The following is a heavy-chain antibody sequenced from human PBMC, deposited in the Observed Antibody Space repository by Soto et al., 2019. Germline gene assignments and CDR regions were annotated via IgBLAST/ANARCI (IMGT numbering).Heavy chain of an antibody. J-gene: IGHJ4*02. CDR2: IHYSGRT. CDR1: NGSISGYY. D-gene: IGHD1-26*01. V-gene: IGHV4-59*12. Sequence: SETLSLTCSVSNGSISGYYWTWIRQPPGKILEWIGYIHYSGRTDYNPSLTSRATMSVDTSKNQFSLNLKSITAADTAVYYCVRVGVGIGNHFDSWGRGTLVTVSS. CDR3: VRVGVGIGNHFDS.